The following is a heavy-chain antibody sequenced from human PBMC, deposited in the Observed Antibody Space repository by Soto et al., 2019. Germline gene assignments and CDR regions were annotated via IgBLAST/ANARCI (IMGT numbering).Heavy chain of an antibody. V-gene: IGHV3-64D*08. J-gene: IGHJ3*02. CDR2: ISSNGGST. CDR1: GFTFSSYA. Sequence: GGFLRLSCSASGFTFSSYAMHWVRQAPGKGLEFVSAISSNGGSTYYADSVKGRFTISRDNSKNTLYLQMSSLRAEDTAVYYCVKARPYYYDSSGYPKDAFDIWGQGTMVTVSS. D-gene: IGHD3-22*01. CDR3: VKARPYYYDSSGYPKDAFDI.